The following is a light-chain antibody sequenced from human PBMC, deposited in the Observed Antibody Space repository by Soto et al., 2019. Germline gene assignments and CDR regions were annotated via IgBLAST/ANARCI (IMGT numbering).Light chain of an antibody. V-gene: IGKV3-15*01. CDR1: QSVSSN. CDR3: QQYNNWPPLFT. CDR2: GAS. J-gene: IGKJ3*01. Sequence: EIVMTQSPATLSVSPGERATLSCRASQSVSSNLAWYQQKPGQAPRLLIYGASTRATGIPARFSGSGSGTEFTLTISSLQFEDFAVYCCQQYNNWPPLFTFGPGTKVDIK.